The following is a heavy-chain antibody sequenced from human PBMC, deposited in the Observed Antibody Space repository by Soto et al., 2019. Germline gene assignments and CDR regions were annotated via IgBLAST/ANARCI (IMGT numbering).Heavy chain of an antibody. J-gene: IGHJ5*02. Sequence: PSETLSLTCTVSAGSITTSYWSWIRQPLGKALEWIGYISYRGSTSYNPSLKSRLTISIDTSKSQISLKLTSMTTADTAVYYCASSGIVGREVNTWFDPWGQGTLVTVSS. CDR1: AGSITTSY. D-gene: IGHD3-22*01. V-gene: IGHV4-59*01. CDR2: ISYRGST. CDR3: ASSGIVGREVNTWFDP.